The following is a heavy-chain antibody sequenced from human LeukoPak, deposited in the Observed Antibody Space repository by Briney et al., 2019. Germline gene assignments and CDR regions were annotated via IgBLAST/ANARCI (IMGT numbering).Heavy chain of an antibody. V-gene: IGHV4-4*07. CDR2: IYTSGST. J-gene: IGHJ5*02. CDR3: ARGRWFGEFFDP. CDR1: GGSISSYY. D-gene: IGHD3-10*01. Sequence: ETLSLTCTVSGGSISSYYWSWIRQPAGRGLEWIGRIYTSGSTNYNPSLKSRVTMSVDTSKNQFSLKLSSVTAADTALYYCARGRWFGEFFDPWGQGTLVTVSS.